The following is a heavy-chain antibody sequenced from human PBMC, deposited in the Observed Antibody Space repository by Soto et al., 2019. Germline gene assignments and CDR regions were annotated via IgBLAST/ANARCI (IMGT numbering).Heavy chain of an antibody. CDR2: ISGSGGST. Sequence: GGSLRLSCAASGFTFSDYPMSWVRQAPGKGLEWVSGISGSGGSTEYADSVKGRFTISRDNSKKMVYLQMNSLRAEDTAVYYCAKDVSRDCRGGSCYSIWGQGTMVTVSS. J-gene: IGHJ3*02. V-gene: IGHV3-23*01. CDR1: GFTFSDYP. D-gene: IGHD2-15*01. CDR3: AKDVSRDCRGGSCYSI.